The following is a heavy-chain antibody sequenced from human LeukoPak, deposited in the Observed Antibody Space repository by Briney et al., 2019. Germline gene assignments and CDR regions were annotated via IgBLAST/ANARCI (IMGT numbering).Heavy chain of an antibody. V-gene: IGHV4-4*07. CDR3: ARGEPYYYDSSGYYTYYFDY. CDR1: GGSISSYY. CDR2: IYTSGST. D-gene: IGHD3-22*01. Sequence: PSETLSLTCTVSGGSISSYYWSWIRQPAGKGVEWVGRIYTSGSTNYNPSLKSGVTISVDKSKNQFALKLSSVTGADTAVYYCARGEPYYYDSSGYYTYYFDYWGQGTLVTVSS. J-gene: IGHJ4*02.